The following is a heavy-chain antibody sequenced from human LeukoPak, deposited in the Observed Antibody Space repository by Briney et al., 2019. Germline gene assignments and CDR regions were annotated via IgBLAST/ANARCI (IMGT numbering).Heavy chain of an antibody. CDR1: GFTFTSYS. D-gene: IGHD5-24*01. Sequence: GGSLRLSCAASGFTFTSYSMNWVRQAPGRGLEWVSSISSSSTYIYYADSVKGRFTISRDNAKNSLYLQMNSLRAEDTAVYYCTRDDNSASTWAYFHHWGQGTLVTVSS. CDR3: TRDDNSASTWAYFHH. CDR2: ISSSSTYI. V-gene: IGHV3-21*01. J-gene: IGHJ1*01.